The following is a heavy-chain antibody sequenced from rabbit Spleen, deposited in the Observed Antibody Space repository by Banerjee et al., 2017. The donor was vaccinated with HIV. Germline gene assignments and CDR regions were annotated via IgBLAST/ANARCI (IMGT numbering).Heavy chain of an antibody. J-gene: IGHJ6*01. Sequence: QEQLEESGGGLVKPGASLTLTCTASGVSFSNNHYMCWVRQAPGKGLEWIACIDAGSSAFTYFASWAKGRFTCSKTSSTTVTLQMTSLTAADTATYFCARDTGSSFSSYGMDLWGQGTLVTVS. CDR1: GVSFSNNHY. D-gene: IGHD8-1*01. CDR3: ARDTGSSFSSYGMDL. V-gene: IGHV1S45*01. CDR2: IDAGSSAFT.